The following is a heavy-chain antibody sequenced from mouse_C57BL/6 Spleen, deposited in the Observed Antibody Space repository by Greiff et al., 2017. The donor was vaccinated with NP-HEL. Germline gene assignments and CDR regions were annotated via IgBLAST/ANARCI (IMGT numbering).Heavy chain of an antibody. CDR2: ISYDGSN. CDR3: ARVDGYYSFDY. CDR1: GYSITSGYY. J-gene: IGHJ2*01. D-gene: IGHD2-3*01. Sequence: VQLKQSGPGLVKPSQSLSLTCSVTGYSITSGYYWNWIRQFPGNKLEWMGYISYDGSNNYNPSLKNRISITRDTSKNQFFLKLNSVTTEDTATYYCARVDGYYSFDYWGQGTTLTVSS. V-gene: IGHV3-6*01.